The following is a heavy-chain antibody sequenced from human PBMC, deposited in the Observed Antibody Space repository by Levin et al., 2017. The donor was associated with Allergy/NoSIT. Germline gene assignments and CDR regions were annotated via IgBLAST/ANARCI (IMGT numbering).Heavy chain of an antibody. Sequence: ASVKVSCKTSGYIFSGYYMHWVRQAPGQGLQWMGWVNPTSGGRKYAQEFKGRVTLTTDTSTSSAFMELSGLRSDDTAVYYCARGGDTGTFEYWGQGTLVTVSS. CDR1: GYIFSGYY. CDR2: VNPTSGGR. V-gene: IGHV1-2*02. CDR3: ARGGDTGTFEY. D-gene: IGHD2-21*01. J-gene: IGHJ4*02.